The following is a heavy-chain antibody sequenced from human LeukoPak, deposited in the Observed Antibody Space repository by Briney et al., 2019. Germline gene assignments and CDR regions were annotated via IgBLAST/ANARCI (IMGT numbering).Heavy chain of an antibody. J-gene: IGHJ4*02. V-gene: IGHV1-18*01. CDR1: GYTFTSYG. CDR2: ISAYNGNT. Sequence: ASVKVSCKASGYTFTSYGISWVRQAPGQGLEWMGWISAYNGNTNSAQKLQGRVTMTTDTSTSTAYMELRSLRSDDTAVYYCARDSDDIVVVTAIPVDYWGQGTLVTVSS. CDR3: ARDSDDIVVVTAIPVDY. D-gene: IGHD2-21*02.